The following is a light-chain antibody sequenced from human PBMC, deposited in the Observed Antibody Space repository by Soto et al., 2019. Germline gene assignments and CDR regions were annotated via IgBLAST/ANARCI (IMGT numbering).Light chain of an antibody. CDR3: RQYDSWPSYT. V-gene: IGKV3-15*01. Sequence: EIVMTQSPATLSVSPGERATLSCRASQSVSSNLAWYQQKPGQAPRLLIYGASTRATGIPARFSGSGSGTEVTPTISSLQAEDFAVYYCRQYDSWPSYTFGQGTKLEIK. CDR2: GAS. J-gene: IGKJ2*01. CDR1: QSVSSN.